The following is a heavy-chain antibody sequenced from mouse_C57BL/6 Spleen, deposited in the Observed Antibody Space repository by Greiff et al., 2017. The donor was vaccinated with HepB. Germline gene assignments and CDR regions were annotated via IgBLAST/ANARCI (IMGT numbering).Heavy chain of an antibody. CDR1: GYTFTDYE. V-gene: IGHV1-15*01. J-gene: IGHJ3*01. Sequence: QVHVKQSGAELVRPGASVTLSCKASGYTFTDYEMHWVKQTPVHGLEWIGAIDPETGGTAYNQKFKGKAILTADKSSSTAYMELRSLTSEDSAVYYCTRGDDYDVSVAWFAYWGQGTLVTVSA. CDR3: TRGDDYDVSVAWFAY. D-gene: IGHD2-4*01. CDR2: IDPETGGT.